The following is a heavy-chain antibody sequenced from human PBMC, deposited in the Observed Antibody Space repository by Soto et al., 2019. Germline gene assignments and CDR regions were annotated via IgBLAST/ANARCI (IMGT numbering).Heavy chain of an antibody. CDR3: ARGGYSYGYWRYGYYYYGMDV. V-gene: IGHV4-34*01. CDR2: INHSGST. J-gene: IGHJ6*02. Sequence: SETLALRCAVHGGSLNGNCWRWIRQSPGKRLEWIGEINHSGSTNYNPSLKSRVTISVDTSKNQFSLKLSSVTAADTAVYYCARGGYSYGYWRYGYYYYGMDVWGQGTTVS. CDR1: GGSLNGNC. D-gene: IGHD5-18*01.